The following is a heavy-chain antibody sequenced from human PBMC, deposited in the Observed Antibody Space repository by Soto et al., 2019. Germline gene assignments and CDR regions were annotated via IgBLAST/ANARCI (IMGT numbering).Heavy chain of an antibody. CDR2: ISGSGGST. CDR3: AKDYLPGPYYYYYYMDV. Sequence: GGSLRLSCAASGFTFSSYAMSWVRQAPGKGLEWVSAISGSGGSTYYADSVKGRFTISRDNSKNTLYLQMNSLRAEDTAVYYCAKDYLPGPYYYYYYMDVWGKGTTVTVSS. V-gene: IGHV3-23*01. J-gene: IGHJ6*03. CDR1: GFTFSSYA.